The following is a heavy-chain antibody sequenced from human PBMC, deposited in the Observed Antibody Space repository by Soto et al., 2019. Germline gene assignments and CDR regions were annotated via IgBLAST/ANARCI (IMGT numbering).Heavy chain of an antibody. V-gene: IGHV3-33*01. CDR1: GFTFSSYG. D-gene: IGHD3-22*01. CDR3: AREGYYDSSGYPGPLDY. J-gene: IGHJ4*02. Sequence: GGSLRLSCAASGFTFSSYGMHWVRQAPGKGLEWVAVIWYDGSNKYYADSVKGRFTISRDNSKNTLYLQMNSLRAEDTAVYYCAREGYYDSSGYPGPLDYWSQGTLVTVS. CDR2: IWYDGSNK.